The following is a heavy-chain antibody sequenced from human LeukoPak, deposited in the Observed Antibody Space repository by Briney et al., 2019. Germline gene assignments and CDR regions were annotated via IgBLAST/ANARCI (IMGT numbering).Heavy chain of an antibody. J-gene: IGHJ4*02. CDR3: AKSGYNRFDY. Sequence: PGGSLRLSCAASGFTFSSSAMSWVRQAPGKGLEWVSSISGSGSGGSTYYADSVNGRFTISRDNSKNTLYLQMNSLRAEDTAVYYCAKSGYNRFDYWGQGTLVTVSS. CDR2: ISGSGSGGST. CDR1: GFTFSSSA. D-gene: IGHD5-24*01. V-gene: IGHV3-23*01.